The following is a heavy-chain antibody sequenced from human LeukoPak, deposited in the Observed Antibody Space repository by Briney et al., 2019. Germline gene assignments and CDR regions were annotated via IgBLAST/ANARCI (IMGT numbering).Heavy chain of an antibody. CDR2: TSDSGTTT. Sequence: HAGGSLRLSCAASEFTFSSFAMNWVRQAPGKGLEGVSGTSDSGTTTYYADSVKGRFTMSRDNSKKTLFLQMDSLRAEDTAVYYCAKGGSGFGFYYGMDVWGQGTTVTVSS. CDR3: AKGGSGFGFYYGMDV. J-gene: IGHJ6*02. D-gene: IGHD3-10*01. CDR1: EFTFSSFA. V-gene: IGHV3-23*01.